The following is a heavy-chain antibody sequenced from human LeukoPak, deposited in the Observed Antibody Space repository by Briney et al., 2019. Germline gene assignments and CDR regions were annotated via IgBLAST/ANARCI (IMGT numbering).Heavy chain of an antibody. CDR2: MSYDGSKK. CDR1: GSTFSSYG. J-gene: IGHJ4*02. V-gene: IGHV3-30*12. Sequence: PGRSLRLSCAASGSTFSSYGMHWVRQAPGKGLEWVAVMSYDGSKKYYTDSVKGRFTISRDNSQNTLYLQMNSLRAEDTAVYYCARDPLRDDYVWGNYRNGADYWGQGTLVTVSS. CDR3: ARDPLRDDYVWGNYRNGADY. D-gene: IGHD3-16*02.